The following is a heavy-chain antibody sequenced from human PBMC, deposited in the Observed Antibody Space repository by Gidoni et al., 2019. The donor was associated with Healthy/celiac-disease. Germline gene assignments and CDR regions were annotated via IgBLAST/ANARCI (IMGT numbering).Heavy chain of an antibody. V-gene: IGHV3-30*18. J-gene: IGHJ4*02. CDR1: GFPFSSYG. CDR2: ISYDGSDK. D-gene: IGHD6-19*01. CDR3: AKDGGAVSGLDY. Sequence: QAKLVEAGGGVVQPGRSLRLSGAASGFPFSSYGMHWVRQAPGKGLEGVTVISYDGSDKYYAYAVKGRFTISRDNSKITLYLQMNSLRAEDTAVDYGAKDGGAVSGLDYWGQGTLVTVSS.